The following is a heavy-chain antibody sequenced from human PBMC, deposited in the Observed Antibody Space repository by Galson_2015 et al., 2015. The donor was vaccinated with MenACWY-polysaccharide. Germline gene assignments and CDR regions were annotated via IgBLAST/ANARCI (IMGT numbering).Heavy chain of an antibody. CDR3: AKGYSYSKSPVDH. CDR1: GFTFDDYA. Sequence: ALRLSCAAAGFTFDDYAMYWVRQAPGKGLEWVSGISWYSDIIGYADSVKGRFTISRDSAKNSLYLQMNSLRPEDTALYYCAKGYSYSKSPVDHWGQGTLVTVSS. V-gene: IGHV3-9*01. J-gene: IGHJ4*02. CDR2: ISWYSDII. D-gene: IGHD2-15*01.